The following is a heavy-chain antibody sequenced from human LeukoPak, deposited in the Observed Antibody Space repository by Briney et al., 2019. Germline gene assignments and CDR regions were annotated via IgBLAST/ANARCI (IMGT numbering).Heavy chain of an antibody. Sequence: SETLSLPCTVYGGSFSGYYWSWIRQPPGKGLEWIGDINHSGSTNYNPSLKSRVTISVDTSKNQFSLKVSCLTAADKAVEYCATARPAAALRWCGPWGQGTLVPVST. V-gene: IGHV4-34*01. CDR3: ATARPAAALRWCGP. J-gene: IGHJ5*02. D-gene: IGHD4-17*01. CDR2: INHSGST. CDR1: GGSFSGYY.